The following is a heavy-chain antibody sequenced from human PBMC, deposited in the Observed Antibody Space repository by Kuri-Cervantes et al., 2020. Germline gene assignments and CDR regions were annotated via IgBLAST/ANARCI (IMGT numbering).Heavy chain of an antibody. J-gene: IGHJ4*02. Sequence: SETLSLTCNVSGGSISSSSYYWAWIRQPPGKGLEWIGEINHSGSTNYNPSLKSRVTISVDTSKNQFSLKLSSVTAADTAVYYCATFYRGYWGQGTLVTVSS. CDR1: GGSISSSSYY. CDR2: INHSGST. D-gene: IGHD2/OR15-2a*01. V-gene: IGHV4-39*07. CDR3: ATFYRGY.